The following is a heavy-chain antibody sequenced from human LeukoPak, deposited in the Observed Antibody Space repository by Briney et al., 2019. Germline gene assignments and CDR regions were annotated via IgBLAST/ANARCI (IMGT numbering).Heavy chain of an antibody. Sequence: PSETLSLTCAVSGSSISDGYYWAWIRQPPGKGLEWIGSIYHSGSRYESGSTYYNPSLKSRVTISADTSKNQVSLKLKFVTAADTAVYYCARNYSRSPGGLKYFDYWGQGSLVTVS. J-gene: IGHJ4*02. CDR2: IYHSGSRYESGST. V-gene: IGHV4-38-2*01. CDR3: ARNYSRSPGGLKYFDY. CDR1: GSSISDGYY. D-gene: IGHD6-6*01.